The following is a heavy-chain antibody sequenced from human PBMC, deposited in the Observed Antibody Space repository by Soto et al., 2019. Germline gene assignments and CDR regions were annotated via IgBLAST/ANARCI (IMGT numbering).Heavy chain of an antibody. CDR3: ARQKRVGAFDY. Sequence: QLQLQESGPGLVKSSETLSLTCTVSGGSIAINPYYWGWIRQPPGKGLEWIGSIYYGGSTYYNPSLKSRVIMSLDTSKNQFSLKLTSVTASDTAVYFCARQKRVGAFDYWGQGTLVTVSS. CDR2: IYYGGST. D-gene: IGHD1-26*01. V-gene: IGHV4-39*01. J-gene: IGHJ4*02. CDR1: GGSIAINPYY.